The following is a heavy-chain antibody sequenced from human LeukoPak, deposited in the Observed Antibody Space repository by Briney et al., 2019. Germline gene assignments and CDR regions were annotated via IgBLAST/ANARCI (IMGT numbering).Heavy chain of an antibody. D-gene: IGHD3-10*02. CDR2: MYYRGSA. CDR3: ATGKPYVHDY. Sequence: SGPTLVNPTQTLTLTCTFSGFSLSTSGVCVSWIRQPPGKGLEWIGQMYYRGSASYNPSLKSRLSISVDTSKNQISLNLYALTAADTAVYYCATGKPYVHDYWGQGTLVTVSS. V-gene: IGHV4-61*08. CDR1: GFSLSTSGVC. J-gene: IGHJ4*02.